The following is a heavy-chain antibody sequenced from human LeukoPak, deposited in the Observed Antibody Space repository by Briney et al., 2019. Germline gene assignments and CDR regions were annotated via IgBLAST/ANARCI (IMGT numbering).Heavy chain of an antibody. CDR2: MNSQTGVT. CDR1: GYTFTGYY. J-gene: IGHJ4*02. Sequence: ASVKVSCKASGYTFTGYYLHWVRQAPGQGLEWVGWMNSQTGVTDCAQSFQGRVTMTRDTSINTAYLELRSLRSDDTAVYYCARDGGDYADYDYWGQGTLVTVP. V-gene: IGHV1-2*02. CDR3: ARDGGDYADYDY. D-gene: IGHD4-17*01.